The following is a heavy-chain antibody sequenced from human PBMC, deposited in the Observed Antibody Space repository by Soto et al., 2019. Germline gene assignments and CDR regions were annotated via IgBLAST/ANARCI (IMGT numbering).Heavy chain of an antibody. Sequence: EVQLVESGGGLVQPGRSLRLSCAASGFTFHDYAMHWVRQAPGKGLEWVSGIRWNSGSIGYADSVKGRFTISRDNAKNALYLQMNSLRAEDTALYYCAKDIAAAGTSYFDYWGQGTLVTVSS. V-gene: IGHV3-9*01. CDR2: IRWNSGSI. D-gene: IGHD6-13*01. CDR3: AKDIAAAGTSYFDY. J-gene: IGHJ4*02. CDR1: GFTFHDYA.